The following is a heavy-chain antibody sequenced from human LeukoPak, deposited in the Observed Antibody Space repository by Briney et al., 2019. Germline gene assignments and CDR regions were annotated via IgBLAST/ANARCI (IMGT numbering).Heavy chain of an antibody. CDR1: GGSISSYY. D-gene: IGHD3-22*01. J-gene: IGHJ4*02. V-gene: IGHV4-4*07. CDR2: ISTSGST. Sequence: KTSETLSLTCTVSGGSISSYYWSWIRQPAGKGLESIGHISTSGSTNYNPSLKSRVTMSVDTSKNQFSLKLSSVTAADTAVYYCARVRYSDSSVLTRKRSYYFDYLGQGTLVTVSS. CDR3: ARVRYSDSSVLTRKRSYYFDY.